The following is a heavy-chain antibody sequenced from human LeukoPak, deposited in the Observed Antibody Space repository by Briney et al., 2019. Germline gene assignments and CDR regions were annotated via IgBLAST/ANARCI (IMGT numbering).Heavy chain of an antibody. D-gene: IGHD5-18*01. CDR1: GGTFSSYA. V-gene: IGHV1-69*04. Sequence: GASVKVSCKASGGTFSSYAISWVRQAPGQGLEWMGRIISILGIANYAQKFQGRVTITADKSTSTAYMELSSLRSEDTAVYYCARDEDTAMVESYFDYWGQGTLVTVSS. CDR3: ARDEDTAMVESYFDY. CDR2: IISILGIA. J-gene: IGHJ4*02.